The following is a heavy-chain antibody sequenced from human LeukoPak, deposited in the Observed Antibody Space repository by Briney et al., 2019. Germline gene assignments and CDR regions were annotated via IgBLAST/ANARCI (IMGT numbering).Heavy chain of an antibody. Sequence: PGGSLRLSCAASGFTFSSYAMHWVRQAPGKGLEWVAVISYDGSNKYYADSVKGRFTISRDNSKNTLYLQMNSLRAEDTAVYYCARRSHEFYSSGWDPYYYYYYMDVWGKGTTVTISS. V-gene: IGHV3-30*04. D-gene: IGHD6-19*01. CDR3: ARRSHEFYSSGWDPYYYYYYMDV. J-gene: IGHJ6*03. CDR1: GFTFSSYA. CDR2: ISYDGSNK.